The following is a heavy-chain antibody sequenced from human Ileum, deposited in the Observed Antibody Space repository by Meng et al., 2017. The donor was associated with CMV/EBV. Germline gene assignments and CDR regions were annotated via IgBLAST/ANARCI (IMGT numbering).Heavy chain of an antibody. Sequence: SCFLCFSRSSRGVGVACTPQAPGRAMEWLALIYWDGDKRVSPSLKSRRTITKDTSKSQVVLRMTNMDPVDTATYDCVKRSPGRRFDSWGQGTLVTVSS. J-gene: IGHJ4*02. CDR2: IYWDGDK. CDR1: CFSRSSRGVG. D-gene: IGHD1-14*01. V-gene: IGHV2-5*02. CDR3: VKRSPGRRFDS.